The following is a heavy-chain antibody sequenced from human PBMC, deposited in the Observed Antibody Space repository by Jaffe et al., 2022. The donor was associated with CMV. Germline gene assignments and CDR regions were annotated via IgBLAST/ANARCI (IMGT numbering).Heavy chain of an antibody. D-gene: IGHD6-19*01. V-gene: IGHV4-39*01. CDR2: VSYSGFL. CDR1: GASISSPDFF. J-gene: IGHJ4*02. CDR3: ARRFGNGWHFDS. Sequence: QPQLQESGPRLIKPSETLSLTCTVSGASISSPDFFWAWVRQPPGKGLEWIAGVSYSGFLYAKPPLEGRVTMPVDSSKNQFSLRLTSVTAADTAVYYCARRFGNGWHFDSWGQGILVTVSS.